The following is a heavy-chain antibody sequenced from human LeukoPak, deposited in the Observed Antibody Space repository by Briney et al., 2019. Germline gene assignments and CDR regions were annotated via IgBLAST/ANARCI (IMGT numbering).Heavy chain of an antibody. Sequence: GGSLRLPCAASGFTFSSYAMSWVRQAPGKGLEWVSGTSGSGGSTYYADSVKGRFTISRDNSKNTLYLQMNSLRAEDTAVYYCAKDHPTYSSGWGPFDYWGQGTLVTVSS. J-gene: IGHJ4*02. V-gene: IGHV3-23*01. CDR3: AKDHPTYSSGWGPFDY. CDR2: TSGSGGST. D-gene: IGHD6-19*01. CDR1: GFTFSSYA.